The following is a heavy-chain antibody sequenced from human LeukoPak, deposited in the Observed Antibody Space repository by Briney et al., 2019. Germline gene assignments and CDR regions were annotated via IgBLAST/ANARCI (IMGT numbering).Heavy chain of an antibody. D-gene: IGHD6-13*01. CDR2: MNPNSGST. CDR3: ARDARGAAAVDDAFDI. J-gene: IGHJ3*02. V-gene: IGHV1-8*01. CDR1: GFTFTSHD. Sequence: GASVKVSCKASGFTFTSHDYNWVRQATGQGLEWMGWMNPNSGSTGYAQKFQGRVTMTRDTSITTAYMELSSLTSEDTAVYYCARDARGAAAVDDAFDIWGQGTMVTVSP.